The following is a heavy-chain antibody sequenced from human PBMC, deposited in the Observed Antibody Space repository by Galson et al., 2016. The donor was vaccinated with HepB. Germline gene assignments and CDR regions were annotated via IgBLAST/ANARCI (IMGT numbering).Heavy chain of an antibody. CDR1: GFSFSSFA. Sequence: SLRLSCAASGFSFSSFAMGWVRQAPGKGLEWVSLVSGSGRSTYYAHSVKGRFTITRDNSKSTLYLQMHSLRAEDTAVYYCAKYEKFLEWLLPTYYYYAMDVWGQGTTVTVSS. CDR3: AKYEKFLEWLLPTYYYYAMDV. D-gene: IGHD3-3*01. J-gene: IGHJ6*02. CDR2: VSGSGRST. V-gene: IGHV3-23*01.